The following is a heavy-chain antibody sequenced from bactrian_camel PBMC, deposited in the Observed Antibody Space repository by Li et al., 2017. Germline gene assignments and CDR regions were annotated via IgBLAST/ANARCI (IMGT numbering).Heavy chain of an antibody. D-gene: IGHD5*01. CDR3: TKGTGWGPGFAY. CDR1: GFSFSYVY. CDR2: INTGGGST. J-gene: IGHJ6*01. V-gene: IGHV3S1*01. Sequence: VQLVESGGGLVQPGGSLRLSCAASGFSFSYVYMTWVRQAPGKGLEWVSAINTGGGSTYYGDYVKGRFTISRDNAKNTLYLQLNSLKTEDSAMYYCTKGTGWGPGFAYWGQGTQVTVS.